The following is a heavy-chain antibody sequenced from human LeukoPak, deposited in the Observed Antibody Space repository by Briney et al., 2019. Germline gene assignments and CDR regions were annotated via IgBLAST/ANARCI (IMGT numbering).Heavy chain of an antibody. J-gene: IGHJ4*02. CDR2: ISYDGSNK. Sequence: PGGSLRLSRAASGFTFSSYAMHWVRQAPGKGLEWVAVISYDGSNKYYADSVKGRFTISRDNSKNTLYLQMNSLRAEDTAVYYCARVREGIAVAATDYWGQGTLVTVSS. CDR3: ARVREGIAVAATDY. D-gene: IGHD6-19*01. CDR1: GFTFSSYA. V-gene: IGHV3-30-3*01.